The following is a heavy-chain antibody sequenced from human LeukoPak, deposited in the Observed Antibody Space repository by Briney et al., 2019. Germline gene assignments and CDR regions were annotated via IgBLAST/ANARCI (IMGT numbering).Heavy chain of an antibody. J-gene: IGHJ4*02. CDR2: IWYDGSKE. CDR3: ARGPLSDDFWSGYCLDY. D-gene: IGHD3-3*01. CDR1: GFTFSSYG. V-gene: IGHV3-33*01. Sequence: GGSLRLSCAASGFTFSSYGMHWVRQASGKGLEWVAVIWYDGSKEYYADSVKGRFTISRDNPKNTLYLQMNSLRVEDTAVYYCARGPLSDDFWSGYCLDYWGQGTLVTVSS.